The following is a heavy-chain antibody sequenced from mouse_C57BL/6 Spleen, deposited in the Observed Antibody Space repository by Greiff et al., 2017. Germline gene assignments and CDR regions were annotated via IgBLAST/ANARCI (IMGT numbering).Heavy chain of an antibody. J-gene: IGHJ2*01. CDR1: GYTFTSDC. CDR3: TGYSFDY. CDR2: IYPGNSDT. Sequence: VQLQQSGTVLARPGASVKMSCKTSGYTFTSDCMHWVKQGPGQGLEWIGAIYPGNSDTSYNQKFKGKANMTAVTSASTAYMELSSLTNEDSAVYYCTGYSFDYWGQGTTLTVSS. V-gene: IGHV1-5*01.